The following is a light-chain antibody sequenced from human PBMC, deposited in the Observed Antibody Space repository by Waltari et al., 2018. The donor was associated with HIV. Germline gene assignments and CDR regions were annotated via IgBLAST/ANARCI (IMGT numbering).Light chain of an antibody. J-gene: IGKJ4*01. CDR3: QQTFTTPLT. V-gene: IGKV1-39*01. CDR2: VAS. Sequence: DIQIIQSPSSLSASIGDRVTITCQTSQYINMYLNWYQQKPGKAPSLLIFVASTLHTGVPSRFSASASGTTFSLAISSLQPDDIATYYCQQTFTTPLTFGAGTKIEI. CDR1: QYINMY.